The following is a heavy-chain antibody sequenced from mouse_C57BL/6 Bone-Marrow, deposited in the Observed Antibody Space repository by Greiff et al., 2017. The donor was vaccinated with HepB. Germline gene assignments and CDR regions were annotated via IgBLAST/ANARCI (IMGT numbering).Heavy chain of an antibody. CDR3: ARDGKARTTPYAMDY. D-gene: IGHD5-5*01. J-gene: IGHJ4*01. Sequence: EVKLVDSGGGLVQSGRSLRLSCAPSGFTFSDFYMEWVRHAPGKGLEWIAASRNKANDYTTEYSASVKGRFIVSRDTSQSILYLQMNALRAEDTAIYYCARDGKARTTPYAMDYWGQGTSVTVSS. V-gene: IGHV7-1*01. CDR2: SRNKANDYTT. CDR1: GFTFSDFY.